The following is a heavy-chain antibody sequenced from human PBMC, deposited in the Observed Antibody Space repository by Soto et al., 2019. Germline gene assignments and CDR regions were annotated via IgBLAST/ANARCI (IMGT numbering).Heavy chain of an antibody. V-gene: IGHV4-39*01. J-gene: IGHJ4*02. CDR1: GGSISSSSYY. D-gene: IGHD3-22*01. Sequence: PSETLSLTCTVSGGSISSSSYYWGWIRQPPGKGLEWIGSIYYSGSTYYNPSLKSRVTISVDTSKNQFSLKLSSVTAADTAVYYCARHKSYDSSTYYFDYWGQGTLVTVSS. CDR3: ARHKSYDSSTYYFDY. CDR2: IYYSGST.